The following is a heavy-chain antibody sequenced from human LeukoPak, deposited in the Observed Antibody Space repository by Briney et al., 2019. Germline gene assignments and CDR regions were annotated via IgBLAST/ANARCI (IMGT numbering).Heavy chain of an antibody. CDR3: ARRGSGSRNWFDP. CDR2: ISAYNGNT. D-gene: IGHD1-26*01. V-gene: IGHV1-18*01. J-gene: IGHJ5*02. CDR1: GYTFTRYG. Sequence: ASVKVSCMPSGYTFTRYGIIWVRQAPAQGLECMGWISAYNGNTNYAQKLQGRVTMTTDTSTSTALMELRSLRSDDSAVDYCARRGSGSRNWFDPWGQGTLVTVA.